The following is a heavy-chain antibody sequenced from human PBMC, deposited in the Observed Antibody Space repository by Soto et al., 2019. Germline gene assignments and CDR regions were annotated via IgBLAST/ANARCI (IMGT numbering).Heavy chain of an antibody. Sequence: GASVKVSCKASGGTFSSYTISWVRQAPGQGLEWMGRINVGNGRTKYSQKFQGRVTITRDTSASTGYMELSSLRSEDSAVYYCARDPVTPIPEATYGLDVWGQGTTVTVSS. J-gene: IGHJ6*02. V-gene: IGHV1-3*01. D-gene: IGHD2-2*02. CDR3: ARDPVTPIPEATYGLDV. CDR2: INVGNGRT. CDR1: GGTFSSYT.